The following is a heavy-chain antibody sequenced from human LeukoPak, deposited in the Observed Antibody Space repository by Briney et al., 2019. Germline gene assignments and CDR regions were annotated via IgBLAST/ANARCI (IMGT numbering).Heavy chain of an antibody. CDR1: GGTFSSYA. V-gene: IGHV1-69*05. CDR2: IIPIFGTA. Sequence: SVKVSCKASGGTFSSYAISWVRQAPGQGLEWMGGIIPIFGTANYAQKFQGRVTITTDESTSAAYMELSSLRSEDTAVYYCAVGVRGVYDYWGQGTLVTVSS. CDR3: AVGVRGVYDY. J-gene: IGHJ4*02. D-gene: IGHD3-10*02.